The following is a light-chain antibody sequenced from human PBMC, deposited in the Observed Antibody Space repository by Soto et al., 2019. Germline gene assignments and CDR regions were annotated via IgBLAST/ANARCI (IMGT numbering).Light chain of an antibody. CDR3: QQYATSPPT. J-gene: IGKJ4*01. V-gene: IGKV3-20*01. CDR1: QSVGRNY. Sequence: EIVLTQSPGTLSLSPGERATLSCRASQSVGRNYLAWYQQKPGQAPRLLIYGASSRATGIPNTFSGSGSGTDFTLTISRLEPEDFAVYYCQQYATSPPTFGGGTKVEIK. CDR2: GAS.